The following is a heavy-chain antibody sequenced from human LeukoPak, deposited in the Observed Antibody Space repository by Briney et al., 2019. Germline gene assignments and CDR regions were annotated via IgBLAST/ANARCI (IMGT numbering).Heavy chain of an antibody. V-gene: IGHV3-20*04. D-gene: IGHD3-22*01. CDR2: INWNGGST. J-gene: IGHJ4*02. CDR1: GFTFDDYG. CDR3: ARDRTMTGDRGIDY. Sequence: GGSLRLSCAASGFTFDDYGMSWVRQAPGKGLEWVSGINWNGGSTGYADSVKGRFTISRDNAKNSLYLQMNSLRDEDTGIYYCARDRTMTGDRGIDYWGQGTPVTVSS.